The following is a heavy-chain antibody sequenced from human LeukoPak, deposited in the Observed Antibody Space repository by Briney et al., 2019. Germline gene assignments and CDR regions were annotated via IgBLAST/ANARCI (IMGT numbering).Heavy chain of an antibody. V-gene: IGHV3-11*01. CDR3: ARDCYDYVWGSYRYTGFDY. J-gene: IGHJ4*02. CDR2: ISGSGSTI. CDR1: RFTFSDYY. Sequence: GGSLRLSCAASRFTFSDYYMSWIRQAPGKGLEWVSYISGSGSTIYYADSVKGRFTISRDNAKNSLYLQMNSLRAEDTAVCYCARDCYDYVWGSYRYTGFDYWGQGTLVTVSS. D-gene: IGHD3-16*02.